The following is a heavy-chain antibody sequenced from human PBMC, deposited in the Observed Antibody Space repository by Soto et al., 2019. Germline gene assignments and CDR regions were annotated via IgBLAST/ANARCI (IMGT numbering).Heavy chain of an antibody. CDR1: GGSFSGYY. CDR2: INHSGST. CDR3: ARSSGH. D-gene: IGHD6-25*01. J-gene: IGHJ4*02. Sequence: SETLPLTCAVYGGSFSGYYWSWIRQPPGKGLEWIGEINHSGSTNYNPSLKSRVTISVDTSKNQFSLKLSSVTAADTAVYYCARSSGHWGQGTLVTVSS. V-gene: IGHV4-34*01.